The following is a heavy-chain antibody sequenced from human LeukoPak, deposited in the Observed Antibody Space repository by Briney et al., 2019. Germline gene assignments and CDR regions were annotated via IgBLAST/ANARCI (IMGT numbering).Heavy chain of an antibody. CDR3: ARLPESGSSRYSHHYYGMDV. V-gene: IGHV4-59*08. J-gene: IGHJ6*02. D-gene: IGHD6-13*01. CDR2: IYYSGST. Sequence: SETLSLTCTVSGGSISSYYWSWIRQPPGKGLEWIGYIYYSGSTNYNPSLKSRVTISVDTSKNQFSLKLSSVTAADTAVYYCARLPESGSSRYSHHYYGMDVRGQGTTVTVSS. CDR1: GGSISSYY.